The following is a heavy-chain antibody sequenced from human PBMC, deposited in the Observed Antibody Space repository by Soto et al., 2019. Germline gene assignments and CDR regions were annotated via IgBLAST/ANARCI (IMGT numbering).Heavy chain of an antibody. J-gene: IGHJ6*02. Sequence: PGESLKISCKGSGYTFTDYWIGWVRQLPANGLEWMRVIYPVGSDTRYSPSFQGHVTITVDKSTSTAYLQWNTLKASDTAMYYCARYISNFRYFYCAMDVWGQGTTVTVS. CDR1: GYTFTDYW. CDR3: ARYISNFRYFYCAMDV. CDR2: IYPVGSDT. V-gene: IGHV5-51*01. D-gene: IGHD4-4*01.